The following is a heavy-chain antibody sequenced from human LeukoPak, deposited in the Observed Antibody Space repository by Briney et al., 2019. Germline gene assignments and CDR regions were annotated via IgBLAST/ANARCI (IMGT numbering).Heavy chain of an antibody. Sequence: SETLSLTCTVSGGSISSYYWSWIRQPPGKGLEWIGYIYYSGSTNYNPSLKSRVTISVDTSKNQFSLKLSSVTAADTAVYYCARVVNWGGSYNFDYWGQGTLVTVSS. D-gene: IGHD1-26*01. CDR3: ARVVNWGGSYNFDY. CDR2: IYYSGST. J-gene: IGHJ4*02. CDR1: GGSISSYY. V-gene: IGHV4-59*01.